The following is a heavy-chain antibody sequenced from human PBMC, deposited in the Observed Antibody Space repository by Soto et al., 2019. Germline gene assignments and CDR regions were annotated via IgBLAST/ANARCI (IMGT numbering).Heavy chain of an antibody. CDR3: AKGGCGGDCYSLDWYFDL. J-gene: IGHJ2*01. D-gene: IGHD2-21*02. CDR2: ISWNSGSI. V-gene: IGHV3-9*01. Sequence: EVQLVESGGGLVQPGRSLRLSCAASGFTFDDYAMHWVRQAPGKGLEWVSGISWNSGSIGYADSVKGRFTISRDNAKNSLYLQMNSLRAEDTALYYCAKGGCGGDCYSLDWYFDLWGRGTLVTVSS. CDR1: GFTFDDYA.